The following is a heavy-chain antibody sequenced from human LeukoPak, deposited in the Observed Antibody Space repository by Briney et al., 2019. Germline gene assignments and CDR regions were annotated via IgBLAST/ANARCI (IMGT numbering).Heavy chain of an antibody. Sequence: GGSLRLSCAASGFTFSSYSMNWVRQAPGKGLEWVSSISSSSSYIYYADSVKGRFTISRDNAKNSLYLQMNSLRAEDTAVYYCARDPTLDFWSGGGEIWGQGTLVTVSS. CDR3: ARDPTLDFWSGGGEI. V-gene: IGHV3-21*01. CDR1: GFTFSSYS. CDR2: ISSSSSYI. D-gene: IGHD3-3*01. J-gene: IGHJ4*02.